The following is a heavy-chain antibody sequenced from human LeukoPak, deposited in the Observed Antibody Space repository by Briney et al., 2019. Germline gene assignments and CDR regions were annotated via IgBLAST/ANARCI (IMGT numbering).Heavy chain of an antibody. CDR1: GGTFGSYA. Sequence: ASVKVSCKASGGTFGSYAISWVRQAPGQGLEWMGRIIPILGIANYAQKFQGRVTITADKSTSTAYMELSSLRSEDTAVYYCAVATYPPYGMDVWGQGTTVTVSS. CDR3: AVATYPPYGMDV. CDR2: IIPILGIA. V-gene: IGHV1-69*04. J-gene: IGHJ6*02. D-gene: IGHD5-12*01.